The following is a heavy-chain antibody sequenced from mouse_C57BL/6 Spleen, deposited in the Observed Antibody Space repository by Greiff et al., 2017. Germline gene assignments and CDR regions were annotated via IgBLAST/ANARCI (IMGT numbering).Heavy chain of an antibody. D-gene: IGHD2-5*01. CDR2: INPSNGGT. CDR3: ARSGAYYSNHWYFDV. Sequence: QVQLQQPGTELVKPGASVKLSCKASGYTFTSYWMHWVKQRPGQGLEWIGNINPSNGGTNYNEKFKSKATLTVDKSSSTAYMQRSSLTSEESAVYYCARSGAYYSNHWYFDVWGTGTTVTVSS. V-gene: IGHV1-53*01. J-gene: IGHJ1*03. CDR1: GYTFTSYW.